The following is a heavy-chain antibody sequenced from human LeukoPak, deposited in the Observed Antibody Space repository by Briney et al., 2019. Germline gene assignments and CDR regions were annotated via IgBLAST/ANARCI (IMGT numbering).Heavy chain of an antibody. CDR1: GYSFTSYW. V-gene: IGHV5-51*01. D-gene: IGHD5-24*01. CDR2: IYPGDSDT. CDR3: ARHGRRDGYNYDY. Sequence: GESLQISCKGSGYSFTSYWIGWVRQMPGKGLEWMGIIYPGDSDTRYSPSFQGQVTISADKSITTAYLQWSSLKASDTAMYYCARHGRRDGYNYDYWGQGTLVTVSS. J-gene: IGHJ4*02.